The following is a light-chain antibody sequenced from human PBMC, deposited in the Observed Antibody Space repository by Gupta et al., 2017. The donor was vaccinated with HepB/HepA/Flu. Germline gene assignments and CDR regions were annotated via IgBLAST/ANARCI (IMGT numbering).Light chain of an antibody. CDR1: NIGMKS. CDR2: YDY. J-gene: IGLJ3*02. CDR3: QVWDSDSDNWV. V-gene: IGLV3-21*02. Sequence: SYVLTQTPSVSVAPGQTALITCEGDNIGMKSVHWYQQKPGQAPVLVVYYDYDRPSGIPERLAGSHTGSAATLTINRVEAGEEADYYCQVWDSDSDNWVFGGGTKLTVL.